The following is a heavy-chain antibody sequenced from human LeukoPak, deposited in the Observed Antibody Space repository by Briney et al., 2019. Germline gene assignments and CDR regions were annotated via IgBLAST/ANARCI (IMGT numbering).Heavy chain of an antibody. J-gene: IGHJ5*02. V-gene: IGHV1-2*02. D-gene: IGHD3-9*01. CDR3: ARGGILTRNWFDP. CDR2: INPNSGGT. Sequence: ASVKVSCKASGYTFTGYYMHWVRQAPGQGLEGMGWINPNSGGTNYAQKFQGRVTMTRDTSISTAYMELSRLRSDDTAVYYCARGGILTRNWFDPWGQGTLVTVSS. CDR1: GYTFTGYY.